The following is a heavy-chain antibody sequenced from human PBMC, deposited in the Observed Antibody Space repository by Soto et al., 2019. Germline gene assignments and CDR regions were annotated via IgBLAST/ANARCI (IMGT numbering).Heavy chain of an antibody. CDR3: APEMGNVARQFEY. V-gene: IGHV4-39*02. CDR2: ISYAGTT. D-gene: IGHD6-6*01. J-gene: IGHJ4*02. CDR1: GVSISSSNYY. Sequence: SETLSLTCLVSGVSISSSNYYWGWIRQPPGKGLEWIGTISYAGTTYYNPSLKSRVAISADTSNNHFSLKLTSVNAAETAVYFCAPEMGNVARQFEYWGQGTLVTVSS.